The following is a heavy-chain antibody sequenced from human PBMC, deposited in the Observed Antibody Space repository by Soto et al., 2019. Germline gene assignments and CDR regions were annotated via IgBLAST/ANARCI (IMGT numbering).Heavy chain of an antibody. D-gene: IGHD2-21*02. J-gene: IGHJ4*02. CDR2: INAGNGNT. Sequence: HCRSQAPGQRLEWMGWINAGNGNTKYSQKFQGRVTITRDTSTSTAYMELRGLRSDDTAVYYCARVRFGDAFDFLGRGTLVPVSS. V-gene: IGHV1-3*01. CDR3: ARVRFGDAFDF.